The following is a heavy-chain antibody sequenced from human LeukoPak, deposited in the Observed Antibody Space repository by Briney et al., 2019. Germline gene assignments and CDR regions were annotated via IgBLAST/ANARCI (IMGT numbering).Heavy chain of an antibody. D-gene: IGHD3-10*02. V-gene: IGHV3-23*01. Sequence: PGGSLRLSCAASGFTFDNYAINWVRQAPGKGLEWVSYISGGGAKRHYSDSVKGQFTISRDNPKNTLYLQINNLRAEDTAMYYCAKCSAGYYNDAFDIWGRGTMVTVSS. CDR2: ISGGGAKR. CDR3: AKCSAGYYNDAFDI. J-gene: IGHJ3*02. CDR1: GFTFDNYA.